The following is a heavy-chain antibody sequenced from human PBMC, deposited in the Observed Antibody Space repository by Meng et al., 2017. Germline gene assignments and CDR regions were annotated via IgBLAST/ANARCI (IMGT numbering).Heavy chain of an antibody. CDR1: GVALSTSGVG. J-gene: IGHJ4*02. CDR2: IYWDDDK. Sequence: QITLKESVSTMLTPTQTLTVTCHCWGVALSTSGVGVGWTRQPPGKALEWLALIYWDDDKRYSPSLKSRLTITKDTSKNQVVLTMTNMDPVDTATYYCAHRRDYYGSGNHFDYWGQGTLVTVSS. V-gene: IGHV2-5*02. D-gene: IGHD3-10*01. CDR3: AHRRDYYGSGNHFDY.